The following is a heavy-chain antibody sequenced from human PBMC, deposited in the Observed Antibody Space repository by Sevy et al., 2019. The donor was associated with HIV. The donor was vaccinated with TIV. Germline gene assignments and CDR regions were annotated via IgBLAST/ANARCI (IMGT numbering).Heavy chain of an antibody. CDR3: AKDSSSSWASGGYYYYYMDV. D-gene: IGHD6-13*01. V-gene: IGHV3-30*18. CDR2: ISYDGSNK. Sequence: GGSLRLSCAASGFTFSSYGMRWVRQAPDKGLKWVAVISYDGSNKYYADSVKGRFTISRDNSKNTLYLQMNSLRAEDTAVYYCAKDSSSSWASGGYYYYYMDVWGKGTTVTVSS. J-gene: IGHJ6*03. CDR1: GFTFSSYG.